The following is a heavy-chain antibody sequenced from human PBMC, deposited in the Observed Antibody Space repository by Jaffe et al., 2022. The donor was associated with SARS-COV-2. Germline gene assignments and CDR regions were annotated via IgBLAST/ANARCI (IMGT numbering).Heavy chain of an antibody. Sequence: QVQLQESGPGLVKPSETLSLTCTVSGGSISSYYWSWIRQPPGKGLEWIGYIYYSGSTNYNPSLKSRVTISVDTSKNQFSLKLSSVTAADTAVYYCARDRGRIADYYYGMDVWGQGTTVTVSS. D-gene: IGHD6-13*01. V-gene: IGHV4-59*01. CDR1: GGSISSYY. CDR2: IYYSGST. CDR3: ARDRGRIADYYYGMDV. J-gene: IGHJ6*02.